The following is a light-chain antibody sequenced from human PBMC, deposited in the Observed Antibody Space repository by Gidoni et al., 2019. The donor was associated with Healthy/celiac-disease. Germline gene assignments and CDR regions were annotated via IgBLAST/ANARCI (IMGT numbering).Light chain of an antibody. V-gene: IGKV3D-15*03. Sequence: EIVMTQSPATLSVSPGERATLSCRASQSVSSNLAWYQQKPGQAPRLLIYGASIRATGIPARFSGIVSGTEFTLTISILQSEDFAVYYCQQYNNWPRTFGQGTRLEIK. CDR2: GAS. CDR1: QSVSSN. J-gene: IGKJ5*01. CDR3: QQYNNWPRT.